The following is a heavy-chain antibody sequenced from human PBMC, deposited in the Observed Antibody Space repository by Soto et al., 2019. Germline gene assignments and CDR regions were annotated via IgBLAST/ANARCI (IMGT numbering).Heavy chain of an antibody. D-gene: IGHD2-15*01. CDR3: ARTYCSGGSCYPNYYYYGMDV. J-gene: IGHJ6*02. CDR1: GDTFTSYA. V-gene: IGHV1-3*01. Sequence: SVKLSSEASGDTFTSYAMHWARQSTGQRLEWMGWINAGNGNTKYSQKFQGRVTITRDTSASTAYMELSSLRSEDTAVYYCARTYCSGGSCYPNYYYYGMDVWAQGTTVTVSS. CDR2: INAGNGNT.